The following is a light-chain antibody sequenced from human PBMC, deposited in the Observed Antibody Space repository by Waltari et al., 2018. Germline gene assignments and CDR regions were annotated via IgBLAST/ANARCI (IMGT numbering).Light chain of an antibody. CDR2: GAS. J-gene: IGKJ1*01. CDR1: QSVRGS. V-gene: IGKV3-20*01. Sequence: EIVLTQSPGTLSLSPGERATLSCRASQSVRGSLAGYQQKGGQAPRLLIYGASSRATGIPDRFSGSGSGTDFSLTISSLEPEDFAVYYCQHYVRLPATFGQGTKVEIK. CDR3: QHYVRLPAT.